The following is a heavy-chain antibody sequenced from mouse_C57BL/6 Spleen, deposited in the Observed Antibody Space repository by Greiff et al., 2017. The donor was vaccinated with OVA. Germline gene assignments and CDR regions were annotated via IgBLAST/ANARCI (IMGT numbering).Heavy chain of an antibody. D-gene: IGHD1-1*01. CDR2: IYPGSGST. J-gene: IGHJ1*03. CDR3: ARRRDYYGSGYFDV. CDR1: GYTFTSYW. V-gene: IGHV1-55*01. Sequence: QVQLQQPGAELVKPGASVKMSCKASGYTFTSYWITWVKQRPGQGLEWIGDIYPGSGSTNYNEKFKSKATLTVDTSSSTAYMQLSSLTSEDSAVYDWARRRDYYGSGYFDVWGTGTTVTVSS.